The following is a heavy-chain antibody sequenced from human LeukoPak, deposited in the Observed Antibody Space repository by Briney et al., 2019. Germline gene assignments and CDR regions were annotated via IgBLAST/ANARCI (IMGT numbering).Heavy chain of an antibody. CDR2: IYSGGST. CDR1: GFTVSSSY. CDR3: AKGYNDAYEY. D-gene: IGHD5-18*01. Sequence: PGGSLRLSCAASGFTVSSSYMSWVRQAPGKGLEWVSLIYSGGSTYYAASVKGRFTIYRENSKNTLYLQMNSLRPEDTAVYYCAKGYNDAYEYWGQGTLVTVSS. V-gene: IGHV3-53*01. J-gene: IGHJ4*02.